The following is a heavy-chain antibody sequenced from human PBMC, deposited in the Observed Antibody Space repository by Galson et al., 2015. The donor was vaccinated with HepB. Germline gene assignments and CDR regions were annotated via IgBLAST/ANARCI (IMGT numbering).Heavy chain of an antibody. D-gene: IGHD5-18*01. Sequence: LTCTVSGGSISSGGYYWSWIRQHPGKGLEWIGYIYYSGSTYYNPSLKSRVTISVDTSKNQFSLKLSSVTAADTAVYYCASLVAPWIQLWPTHFDYWGQGTLVTVSS. CDR3: ASLVAPWIQLWPTHFDY. CDR1: GGSISSGGYY. J-gene: IGHJ4*02. CDR2: IYYSGST. V-gene: IGHV4-31*03.